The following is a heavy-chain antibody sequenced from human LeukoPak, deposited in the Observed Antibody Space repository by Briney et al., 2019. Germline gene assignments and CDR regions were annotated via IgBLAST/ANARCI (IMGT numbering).Heavy chain of an antibody. D-gene: IGHD4-23*01. CDR1: GGSISSYY. V-gene: IGHV4-4*09. Sequence: SETLSLTCTVSGGSISSYYWSWIRQPPGKGLEWIGYIYTSGSTNYNPSLKSRVTISVDTSKNQFSLKLSSVTAADTAVYYCARHHLRWYQPDVWGQGTMVTVSS. J-gene: IGHJ3*01. CDR2: IYTSGST. CDR3: ARHHLRWYQPDV.